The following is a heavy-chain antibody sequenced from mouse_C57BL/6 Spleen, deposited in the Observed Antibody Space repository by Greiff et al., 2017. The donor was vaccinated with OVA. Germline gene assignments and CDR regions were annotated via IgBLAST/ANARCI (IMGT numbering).Heavy chain of an antibody. Sequence: EVQLQESGPGMVKPSQSLSLTCTVTGYSITSGYDWHWIRHFPGNKLEWMGYISYSGSTNYNPSLKSRISITHDTSKNHFFLKLNSVTTEDTATYYCARDGGSLFAYWGQGTLVTVSA. V-gene: IGHV3-1*01. D-gene: IGHD1-1*02. CDR3: ARDGGSLFAY. CDR1: GYSITSGYD. J-gene: IGHJ3*01. CDR2: ISYSGST.